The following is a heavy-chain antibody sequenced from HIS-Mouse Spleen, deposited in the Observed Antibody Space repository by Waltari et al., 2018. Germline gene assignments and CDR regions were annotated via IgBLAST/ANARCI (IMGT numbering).Heavy chain of an antibody. CDR1: GFTFSSYG. J-gene: IGHJ4*02. V-gene: IGHV3-33*06. CDR3: AKGGLMVYAIGDY. CDR2: IWYDGSNK. D-gene: IGHD2-8*01. Sequence: QVQLVESGGGVVQPGRSLRLSCAASGFTFSSYGMHWVRQDPGKGLEWVAVIWYDGSNKYYADSVKGRFTISRDNSKNTLYLQMNSLRAEDTAVYYCAKGGLMVYAIGDYWGQGTLVTVSS.